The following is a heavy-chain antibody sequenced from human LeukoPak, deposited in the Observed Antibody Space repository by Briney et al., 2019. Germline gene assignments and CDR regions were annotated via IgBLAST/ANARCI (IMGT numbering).Heavy chain of an antibody. V-gene: IGHV1-2*02. CDR2: INPNSGGT. J-gene: IGHJ6*03. D-gene: IGHD2-15*01. CDR3: ARDWLGYCSGGSCFGPYYYYMDV. CDR1: GYTFTGYY. Sequence: ASVKVSCKASGYTFTGYYMHWVRQAPGQGLEWMGWINPNSGGTNYAQKFQGRVTMIRDTSISTAYMELSRLRSDDTAVYYCARDWLGYCSGGSCFGPYYYYMDVWGKGTTVTVSS.